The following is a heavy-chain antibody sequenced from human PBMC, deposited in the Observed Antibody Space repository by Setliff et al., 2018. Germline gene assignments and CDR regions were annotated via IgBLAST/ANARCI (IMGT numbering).Heavy chain of an antibody. CDR1: GYTFTGHY. CDR3: ARTAYYGSGAFPYYYYYYLDV. CDR2: IKPNTGGT. Sequence: ASVKVSCKASGYTFTGHYLHWVRQAPGQGLEWMGRIKPNTGGTTYAQKFLGRVTMTGVTSINTTYMELSGLRSDDTAVYYCARTAYYGSGAFPYYYYYYLDVWGKGTTVTVSS. J-gene: IGHJ6*03. D-gene: IGHD3-10*01. V-gene: IGHV1-2*06.